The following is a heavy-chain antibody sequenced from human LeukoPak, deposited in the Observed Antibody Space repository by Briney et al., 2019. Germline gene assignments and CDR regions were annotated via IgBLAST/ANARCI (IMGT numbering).Heavy chain of an antibody. Sequence: PGGSLRLSCAASGFSFSIYFMNWVRQAPGKGLEWVANIKQDGSEKYYVDSVKGRFTISRDNAKNSLYLQMNSLRAEDTAVYYCARREVRGVIIIWGQGTLVTVSS. CDR1: GFSFSIYF. J-gene: IGHJ4*02. V-gene: IGHV3-7*01. CDR3: ARREVRGVIII. D-gene: IGHD3-10*01. CDR2: IKQDGSEK.